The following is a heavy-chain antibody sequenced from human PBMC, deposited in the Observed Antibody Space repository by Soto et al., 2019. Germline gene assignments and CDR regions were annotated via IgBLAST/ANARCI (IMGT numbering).Heavy chain of an antibody. CDR1: GGSISSGDYY. J-gene: IGHJ6*02. D-gene: IGHD3-10*01. CDR2: IYYSGST. Sequence: SETLSLTCTVSGGSISSGDYYWSWIRQPPGKGLEWIGYIYYSGSTYYNPSLKSRVTISVDTSKNQFSLKLSSVTAADTAVYYCARDLMVRGVIITDYYYYYYGMDVWGQGTTVTVS. V-gene: IGHV4-30-4*01. CDR3: ARDLMVRGVIITDYYYYYYGMDV.